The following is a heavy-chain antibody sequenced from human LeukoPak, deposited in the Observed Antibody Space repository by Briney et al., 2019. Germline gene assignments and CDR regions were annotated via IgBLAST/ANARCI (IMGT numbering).Heavy chain of an antibody. D-gene: IGHD1-14*01. J-gene: IGHJ4*02. CDR1: GFTFSSYA. CDR3: ARDPYRDAPDYFDY. V-gene: IGHV3-30-3*01. Sequence: GGSLRLSCAASGFTFSSYAMHWVRQAPGKGLEWVAVISDDGTFTLYGDSVRGRFTISRDSSKNTLYLQMSSLRPEDTAVYYCARDPYRDAPDYFDYWGQGTLVTVSS. CDR2: ISDDGTFT.